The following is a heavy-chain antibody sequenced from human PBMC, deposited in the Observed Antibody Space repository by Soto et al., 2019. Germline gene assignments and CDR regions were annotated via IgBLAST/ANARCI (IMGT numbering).Heavy chain of an antibody. Sequence: QIQLVQFGPEVKKPGTPVKVSCKASGFTFSSSGIHWVRQARGQRLEWIGWIVVGSGNTNYAQKFQERVTITRDVATNTAYMELTSLSSEDTAVYYCAADVAPTDPHNWFEPWGQGTLVTVSS. J-gene: IGHJ5*02. D-gene: IGHD1-1*01. CDR3: AADVAPTDPHNWFEP. CDR1: GFTFSSSG. CDR2: IVVGSGNT. V-gene: IGHV1-58*02.